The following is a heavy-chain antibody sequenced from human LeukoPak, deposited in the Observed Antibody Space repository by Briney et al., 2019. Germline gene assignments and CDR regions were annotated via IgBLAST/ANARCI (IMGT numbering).Heavy chain of an antibody. Sequence: ASVKVSCKASGYVFTGHYMYWVRQGPGQGLEWLGRINPYNGDTKYAQNFQGRVTMTRETSITTAYMELSSLRSDDTAVYYCARDGADCSGGSCYGFDYWGQGTLVTVSS. V-gene: IGHV1-2*06. CDR3: ARDGADCSGGSCYGFDY. CDR2: INPYNGDT. D-gene: IGHD2-15*01. J-gene: IGHJ4*02. CDR1: GYVFTGHY.